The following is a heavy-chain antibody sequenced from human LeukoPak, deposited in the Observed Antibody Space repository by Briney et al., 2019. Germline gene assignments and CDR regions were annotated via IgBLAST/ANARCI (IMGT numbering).Heavy chain of an antibody. CDR1: GFTFASYG. CDR2: ITTNGGRT. J-gene: IGHJ4*02. CDR3: AKGGPFYCSSTSCYALDY. V-gene: IGHV3-23*01. D-gene: IGHD2-2*01. Sequence: PGGSLRLSCAASGFTFASYGMSWVRQAPGKGLEWVSFITTNGGRTSYADSVEGRFTISRDNPRNTLYMQMNSLRAEDTAVYYCAKGGPFYCSSTSCYALDYWGQGTLVTVSS.